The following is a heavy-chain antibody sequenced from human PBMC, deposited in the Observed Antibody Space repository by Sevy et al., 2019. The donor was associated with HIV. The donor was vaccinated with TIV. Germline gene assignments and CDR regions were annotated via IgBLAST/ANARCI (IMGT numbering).Heavy chain of an antibody. J-gene: IGHJ6*02. D-gene: IGHD2-8*01. CDR2: IQSRTDGGTT. CDR1: GFTFSNAW. CDR3: STDPIIVLLVTDGMDV. V-gene: IGHV3-15*01. Sequence: GESLKISCAASGFTFSNAWMSWVRQAPGRGLEWVGRIQSRTDGGTTDYAAPVKGRFTISRDDSKNTLYLQMNSLKTEDTAVYYCSTDPIIVLLVTDGMDVWGQGTTVTVSS.